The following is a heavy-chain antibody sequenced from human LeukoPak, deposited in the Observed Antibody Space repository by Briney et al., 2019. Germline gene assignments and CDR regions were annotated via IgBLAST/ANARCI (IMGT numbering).Heavy chain of an antibody. V-gene: IGHV3-53*01. CDR1: GFTVSSSY. CDR3: ARGWFTIFGVADGHDAFDI. Sequence: GRSLRLSCAASGFTVSSSYMSWVRQAPGKGLEWVSVIYSGGSTYYADSVKGRFTISRDNSKNTLYLQMNSLRAEDTAVYYCARGWFTIFGVADGHDAFDIWGQGTMVTVSS. CDR2: IYSGGST. J-gene: IGHJ3*02. D-gene: IGHD3-3*01.